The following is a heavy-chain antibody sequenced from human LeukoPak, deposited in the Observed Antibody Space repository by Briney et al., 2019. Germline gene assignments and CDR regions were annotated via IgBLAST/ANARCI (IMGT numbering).Heavy chain of an antibody. J-gene: IGHJ4*02. CDR1: GGSISSGGYS. Sequence: SETLSLTCAVSGGSISSGGYSWSWTRQPPGKGLEWIGEINHSGSTNYNPSLKSRVTISVDTSKNQFSLKLSSVTAADTAVYYCARLVVGATTFFDYWGQGTLVTVSS. D-gene: IGHD1-26*01. CDR2: INHSGST. CDR3: ARLVVGATTFFDY. V-gene: IGHV4-30-2*01.